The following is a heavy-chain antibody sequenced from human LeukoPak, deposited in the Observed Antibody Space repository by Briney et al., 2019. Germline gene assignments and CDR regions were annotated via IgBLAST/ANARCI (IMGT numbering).Heavy chain of an antibody. J-gene: IGHJ4*02. CDR2: VNLQGST. Sequence: SGTLSLTCGVSGGSISNTNWWTWVRQPPGKGLEWIGEVNLQGSTNYNPSLKSRVTISVDTSKNQFSLKLSSVTAADTAVYYCARRTGIAVAGPDATFDYWGQGTLVTVSP. CDR3: ARRTGIAVAGPDATFDY. D-gene: IGHD6-19*01. CDR1: GGSISNTNW. V-gene: IGHV4-4*02.